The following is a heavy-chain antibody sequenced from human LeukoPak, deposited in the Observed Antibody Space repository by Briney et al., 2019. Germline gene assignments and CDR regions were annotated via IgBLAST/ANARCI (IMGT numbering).Heavy chain of an antibody. D-gene: IGHD2-2*01. CDR2: IYPGDSDT. Sequence: MGIIYPGDSDTRYSPSFQGQVTISADKSISTAYLQWSSLKASDTAMYYCARRWSTSLFDYWGQGTLVTVSS. V-gene: IGHV5-51*01. CDR3: ARRWSTSLFDY. J-gene: IGHJ4*02.